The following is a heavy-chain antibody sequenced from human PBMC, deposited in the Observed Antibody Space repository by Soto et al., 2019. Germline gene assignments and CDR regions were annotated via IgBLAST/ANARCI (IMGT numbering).Heavy chain of an antibody. CDR3: ARECLYGDYGYFDY. D-gene: IGHD4-17*01. J-gene: IGHJ4*02. CDR1: GFTFSSYA. Sequence: QVQLVESGGGVVQPGRSLRLSCAASGFTFSSYAMHWVRQAPGKGLEWVAVISYDGSNKYYADSVKGRFTISRDNSKNTLYLQMNSLRAEDMAVYYCARECLYGDYGYFDYWGQGTLVTVSS. CDR2: ISYDGSNK. V-gene: IGHV3-30-3*01.